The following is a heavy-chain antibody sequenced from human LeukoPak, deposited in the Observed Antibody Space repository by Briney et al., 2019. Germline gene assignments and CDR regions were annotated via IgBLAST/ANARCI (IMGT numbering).Heavy chain of an antibody. D-gene: IGHD6-13*01. J-gene: IGHJ5*02. V-gene: IGHV4-34*01. CDR1: GGSFSGYY. Sequence: SETLSLTCAVYGGSFSGYYWSWIRQPPGKGLEWIGEINHSGSTNYNPSLKSRVTISVDTSKNQFSLKLSSVTAADTAVYYCARRKAAAGRRGGWFDPWGQGTLVTVSS. CDR2: INHSGST. CDR3: ARRKAAAGRRGGWFDP.